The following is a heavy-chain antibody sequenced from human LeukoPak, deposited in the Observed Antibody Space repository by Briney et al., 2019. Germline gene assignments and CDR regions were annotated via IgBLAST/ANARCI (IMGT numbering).Heavy chain of an antibody. CDR2: ISYDGRNK. D-gene: IGHD3-10*01. Sequence: GESLKISCAASGFTFSSYNMHWVRRAPGKGLEWVAVISYDGRNKYYGDSVKGRFTISRDNSKNTLYLQMNTLRAEDTAVYYCARGFGELPDYWGQGTLVTVSS. CDR3: ARGFGELPDY. J-gene: IGHJ4*02. V-gene: IGHV3-30*03. CDR1: GFTFSSYN.